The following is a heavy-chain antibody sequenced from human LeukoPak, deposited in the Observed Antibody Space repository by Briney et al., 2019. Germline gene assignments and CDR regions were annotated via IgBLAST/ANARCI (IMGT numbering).Heavy chain of an antibody. Sequence: PGGSLRLSCAASGFTFSTYAMSWVRQIPGKGLEWVSAISGSGGNTYYADSVKGRFTISRDNSKNTLYLQMNSLRAEDTAVYYCAKDRRAGSYDYWGQGTLVTVSS. CDR1: GFTFSTYA. V-gene: IGHV3-23*01. CDR2: ISGSGGNT. D-gene: IGHD3-10*01. J-gene: IGHJ4*02. CDR3: AKDRRAGSYDY.